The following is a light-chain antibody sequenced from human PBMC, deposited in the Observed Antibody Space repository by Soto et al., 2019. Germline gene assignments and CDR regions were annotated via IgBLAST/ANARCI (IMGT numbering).Light chain of an antibody. CDR2: DVS. V-gene: IGLV2-14*01. CDR1: SSDVGGYNY. J-gene: IGLJ1*01. Sequence: QSALTQPASVSGSPGQSITISCTGTSSDVGGYNYVSWYQQHRGKAPKLMIYDVSNRPSGVSNRFSGSKSGNTASLTISGLQAEDGADYYCSSYTSSSTLYVFGTGTKLTVL. CDR3: SSYTSSSTLYV.